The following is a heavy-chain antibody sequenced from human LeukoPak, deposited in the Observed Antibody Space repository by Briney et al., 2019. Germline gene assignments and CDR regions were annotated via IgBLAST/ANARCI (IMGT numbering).Heavy chain of an antibody. CDR1: GFTVSSNY. CDR2: IYSGGST. V-gene: IGHV3-53*01. J-gene: IGHJ4*02. Sequence: GGSLRLSCAASGFTVSSNYMSWVRQAPGKGLEWVSVIYSGGSTYYADSVKGRFTISRDNSKNTLYLQMNSLRAEDTAVYYCAKGVNGWELLYYFDYWGQGTLVTVSS. D-gene: IGHD1-26*01. CDR3: AKGVNGWELLYYFDY.